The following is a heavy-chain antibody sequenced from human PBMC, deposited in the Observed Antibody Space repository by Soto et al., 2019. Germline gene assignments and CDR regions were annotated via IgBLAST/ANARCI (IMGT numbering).Heavy chain of an antibody. CDR3: ASHTGGYSYGRSAYYYYYGMDV. D-gene: IGHD5-18*01. Sequence: GGSLRLSCAASGFTFSSYAMSWVRQAPGKGLEWVSAISGSGGSTYYADSVKGRFTISRDNSKNTLYLQMNSLRAEDTAVYYCASHTGGYSYGRSAYYYYYGMDVWGQGTTVTVSS. V-gene: IGHV3-23*01. CDR1: GFTFSSYA. CDR2: ISGSGGST. J-gene: IGHJ6*02.